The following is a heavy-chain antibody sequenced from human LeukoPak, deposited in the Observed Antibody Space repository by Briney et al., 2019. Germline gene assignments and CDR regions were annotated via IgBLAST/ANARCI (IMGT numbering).Heavy chain of an antibody. Sequence: PGGSLRLSCAASGFTFSSYSMNWVRQAPGKGLEWVSAIGGSGGSTYYADSVKGRFTISRDNSKNTLYLQMNSLRAEDTAVYYCAKDSSGWYHWFDPWGQGTLVTVSS. CDR1: GFTFSSYS. V-gene: IGHV3-23*01. D-gene: IGHD6-19*01. CDR2: IGGSGGST. J-gene: IGHJ5*02. CDR3: AKDSSGWYHWFDP.